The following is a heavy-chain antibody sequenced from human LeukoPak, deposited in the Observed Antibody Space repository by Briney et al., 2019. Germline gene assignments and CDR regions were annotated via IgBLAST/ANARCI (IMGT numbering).Heavy chain of an antibody. J-gene: IGHJ6*02. CDR2: ISYDGSNK. CDR3: AKGEYGDYFVHYYGMDV. D-gene: IGHD4-17*01. CDR1: GFTFSSYS. V-gene: IGHV3-30-3*01. Sequence: PGRSLRLSCAASGFTFSSYSMHWVRQAPGKGLEWVAAISYDGSNKYYADSVKGRFTISRDNSKNTLYLQMNSLRAEDTAVYYCAKGEYGDYFVHYYGMDVWGQGTTVTVSS.